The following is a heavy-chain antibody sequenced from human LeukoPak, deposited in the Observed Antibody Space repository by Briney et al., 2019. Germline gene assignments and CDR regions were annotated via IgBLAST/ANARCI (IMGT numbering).Heavy chain of an antibody. CDR3: ARDYYDSSGYRVDY. CDR2: IIPILGIG. J-gene: IGHJ4*02. Sequence: SVKVSCKASGGTFSNYAINWVRQAPGQGLEWMGRIIPILGIGNYAQNFQGRVTITADKSTSTAYMELSSLRSEDTAVYYCARDYYDSSGYRVDYWGQGTLVTVSS. D-gene: IGHD3-22*01. V-gene: IGHV1-69*04. CDR1: GGTFSNYA.